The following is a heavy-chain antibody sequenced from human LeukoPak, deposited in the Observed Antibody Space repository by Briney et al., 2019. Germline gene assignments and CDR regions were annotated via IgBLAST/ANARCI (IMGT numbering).Heavy chain of an antibody. Sequence: PGGSLRLFCAASGFTFSSYEMNWVRQAPGKGLEWVSYISSGGSTIYYADSVRGRFTISRDNAKNSLYLQMNSLRAEDTAVYYCARRLYSSSSFDYWGQGTLVTVSS. D-gene: IGHD6-6*01. V-gene: IGHV3-48*03. CDR3: ARRLYSSSSFDY. CDR2: ISSGGSTI. CDR1: GFTFSSYE. J-gene: IGHJ4*02.